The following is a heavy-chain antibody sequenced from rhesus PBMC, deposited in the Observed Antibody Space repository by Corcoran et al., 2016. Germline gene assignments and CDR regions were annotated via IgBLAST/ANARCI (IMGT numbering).Heavy chain of an antibody. D-gene: IGHD1-1*01. V-gene: IGHV6-1*01. Sequence: QVQLQESGPGLVKPSQTLPPTCTISGDSVSSNSATWNWIRQSTSRGLGWLGRTYYRSKWYNDYAQSVQNRISIIPDTSKNQFSLQLNSVTPEDMAVYYCARGTAGTTVDYWGQGVLVTVSS. J-gene: IGHJ4*01. CDR1: GDSVSSNSAT. CDR2: TYYRSKWYN. CDR3: ARGTAGTTVDY.